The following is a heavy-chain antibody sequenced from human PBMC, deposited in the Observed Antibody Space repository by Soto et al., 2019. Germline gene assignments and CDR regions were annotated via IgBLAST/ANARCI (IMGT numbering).Heavy chain of an antibody. V-gene: IGHV4-61*01. CDR1: GGSVSSGSYY. Sequence: SETLSLTCTVSGGSVSSGSYYWSWIRQPPGKGLEWIGYIYYSGSTNYNPSLKSRVTISVDTSKNQFSLKLSSVTAADTAVYYCARGRRSLPYFDYWGQGTLVTVSS. J-gene: IGHJ4*02. CDR2: IYYSGST. CDR3: ARGRRSLPYFDY.